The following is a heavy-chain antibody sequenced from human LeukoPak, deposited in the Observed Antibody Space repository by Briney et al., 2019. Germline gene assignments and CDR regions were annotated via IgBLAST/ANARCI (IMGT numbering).Heavy chain of an antibody. CDR2: INAGGGAT. Sequence: QPGGSLRLSCAVSGLTLSRYWMHWVRQAPGKGLEWVSSINAGGGATYYADSVKGRFTISRDNSKNTLHLQLNSLRAEDTALYYCAKSCGGTCYYYGMDVWGQGTTVTVSS. CDR1: GLTLSRYW. V-gene: IGHV3-23*01. CDR3: AKSCGGTCYYYGMDV. D-gene: IGHD2-15*01. J-gene: IGHJ6*02.